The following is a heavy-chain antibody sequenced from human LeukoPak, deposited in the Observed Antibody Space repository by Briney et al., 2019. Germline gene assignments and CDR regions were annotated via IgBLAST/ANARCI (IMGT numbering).Heavy chain of an antibody. CDR3: ARVSRDVALYLGESRPDYFGMDV. J-gene: IGHJ6*02. D-gene: IGHD2-2*02. V-gene: IGHV3-11*06. CDR1: GFTFIDSY. Sequence: PGGSLRLSCAASGFTFIDSYMSWIRQAPGKGLEWVSAITSRSGYTKYADSMKGRFTISRDNAKRSLFLQMNSLTAEDTGVYYCARVSRDVALYLGESRPDYFGMDVWGQGTTVTVSS. CDR2: ITSRSGYT.